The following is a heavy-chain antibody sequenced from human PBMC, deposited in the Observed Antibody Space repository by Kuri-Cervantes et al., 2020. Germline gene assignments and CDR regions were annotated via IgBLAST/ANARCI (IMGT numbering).Heavy chain of an antibody. J-gene: IGHJ4*02. Sequence: GESLKISCEASGFTFSGYSMNWVRQAPGKGLEWVSSISSSSSYIYYADSVKGRFTISRDNAKNSLYLQMNSLRAKDTAVYYCARQYLTHYYGSGSYADYWGQGTLVTVSS. CDR1: GFTFSGYS. CDR3: ARQYLTHYYGSGSYADY. CDR2: ISSSSSYI. D-gene: IGHD3-10*01. V-gene: IGHV3-21*01.